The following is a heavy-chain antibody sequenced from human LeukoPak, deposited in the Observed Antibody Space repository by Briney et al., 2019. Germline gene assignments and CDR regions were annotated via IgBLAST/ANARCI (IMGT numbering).Heavy chain of an antibody. Sequence: GASLRLSCAASGFTFSSYSMNWVRQAPGKGLEWVSSISSSSSYIYYADSVKGRFTISRDNAKNSLYLQMNSLRAEDTAVYYCARMRPTVTTLHDYYYYYGMDVWGQGTTVTVSS. J-gene: IGHJ6*02. CDR1: GFTFSSYS. V-gene: IGHV3-21*01. D-gene: IGHD4-17*01. CDR3: ARMRPTVTTLHDYYYYYGMDV. CDR2: ISSSSSYI.